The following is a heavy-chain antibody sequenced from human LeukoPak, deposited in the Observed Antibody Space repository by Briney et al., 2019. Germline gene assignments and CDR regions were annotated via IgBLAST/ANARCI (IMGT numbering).Heavy chain of an antibody. V-gene: IGHV1-46*01. J-gene: IGHJ3*02. CDR1: GYTFTSYY. CDR3: ARGYCSGGSCYGGAFDI. Sequence: GASVKVSCKASGYTFTSYYMHWVRQAPGQGLEWMGIINPSGGSTSYAQKFKGRVTMTRDMSTSPVYMELSSLRSEDTAVYYCARGYCSGGSCYGGAFDIWGQGTMVTVSS. D-gene: IGHD2-15*01. CDR2: INPSGGST.